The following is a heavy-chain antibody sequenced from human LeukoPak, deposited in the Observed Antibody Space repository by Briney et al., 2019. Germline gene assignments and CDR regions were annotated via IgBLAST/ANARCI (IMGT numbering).Heavy chain of an antibody. CDR3: ARLDFWFDP. CDR1: GGSISSSSYY. V-gene: IGHV4-39*07. D-gene: IGHD3-3*01. Sequence: PSETLSLTCTVSGGSISSSSYYWGWIRQPPGKGLEWIGSIYYSGSTYYNPSLKSRVTISVDTSKNQFSLKLSSVTAADTAVYYCARLDFWFDPWGQGTLVTVSS. CDR2: IYYSGST. J-gene: IGHJ5*02.